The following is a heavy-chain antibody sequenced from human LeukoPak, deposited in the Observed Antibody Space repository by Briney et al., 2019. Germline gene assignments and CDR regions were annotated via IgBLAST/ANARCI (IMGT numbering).Heavy chain of an antibody. CDR2: IYYGGST. V-gene: IGHV4-59*12. J-gene: IGHJ5*02. CDR3: ARDPLSRGVGNWFDP. CDR1: GGSIRSYY. D-gene: IGHD3-10*01. Sequence: SETLSLTCTVSGGSIRSYYWSWIRQPPGKGLEWIGYIYYGGSTNYNPSLKSRVTISVDTSKNQFSLKLSSVTAADTAVYYCARDPLSRGVGNWFDPWGQGTLVTVSP.